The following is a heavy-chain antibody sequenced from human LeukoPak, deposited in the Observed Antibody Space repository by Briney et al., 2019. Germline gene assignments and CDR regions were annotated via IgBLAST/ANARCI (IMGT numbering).Heavy chain of an antibody. D-gene: IGHD2-2*01. J-gene: IGHJ4*02. CDR2: IKSKTDGGTT. V-gene: IGHV3-15*01. CDR1: GFTFSNAC. Sequence: GGSLRLSCAASGFTFSNACMSWVRQAPGKGLEWVGRIKSKTDGGTTGYAAPVKGRFTISRDDSKNTLYLQMNSLKTEDTAVYYCTTRRLGYCSSTSCYFMADWGQGTLVTVSS. CDR3: TTRRLGYCSSTSCYFMAD.